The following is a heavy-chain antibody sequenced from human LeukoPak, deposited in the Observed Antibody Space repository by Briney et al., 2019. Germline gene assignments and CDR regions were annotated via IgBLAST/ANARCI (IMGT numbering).Heavy chain of an antibody. CDR1: GYTFTTYP. D-gene: IGHD3-16*01. V-gene: IGHV1-3*01. J-gene: IGHJ4*02. CDR3: ARKIQGEQRPFYH. Sequence: GASVKVSCKTSGYTFTTYPIHWVRQAPGQRLEWMGWINAGSGDTKYSQNFQGRVTINRDTSASTAYMDLSSLTSEDTAVYYCARKIQGEQRPFYHWGQGALVTVSS. CDR2: INAGSGDT.